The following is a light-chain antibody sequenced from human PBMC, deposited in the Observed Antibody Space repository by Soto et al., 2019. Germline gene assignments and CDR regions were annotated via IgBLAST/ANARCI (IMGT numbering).Light chain of an antibody. J-gene: IGKJ2*01. CDR2: PAS. CDR3: QQSYSTPYT. CDR1: QSMSVY. Sequence: DIQMTQSPSSLSASVGDRVAITCRASQSMSVYLNWYQHKPGKAPKLLIYPASNLQSGVPSRFSGSGSGTDFTLTISSLQPEDFATYYCQQSYSTPYTFGQGTKLEMK. V-gene: IGKV1-39*01.